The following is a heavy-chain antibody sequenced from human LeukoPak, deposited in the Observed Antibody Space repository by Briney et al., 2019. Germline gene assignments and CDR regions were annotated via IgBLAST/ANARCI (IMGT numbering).Heavy chain of an antibody. Sequence: ASETLSLTCAVYGGSFSGYYWSWIRQPPGKGLEWIGEINHSGSTNYNPSLKSRVTISVDTSKNQFSLKLSSVTAADTAVYYCARDGLVTAFDYWGQGTLVTVSS. CDR2: INHSGST. J-gene: IGHJ4*02. CDR3: ARDGLVTAFDY. D-gene: IGHD6-6*01. V-gene: IGHV4-34*01. CDR1: GGSFSGYY.